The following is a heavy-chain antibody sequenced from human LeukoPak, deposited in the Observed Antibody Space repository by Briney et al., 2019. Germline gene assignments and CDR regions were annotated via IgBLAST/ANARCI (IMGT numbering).Heavy chain of an antibody. CDR2: ISYDGSNK. Sequence: GRSLRLSCAASGFTFSNYAMHWVRQAPGKGLEWVGVISYDGSNKYYADSVKGRFTISRDNSKNTLYMQMDSLRADDTAVYYCARYSGSYYYPPAWDLWGQGTLVTVSS. D-gene: IGHD1-26*01. J-gene: IGHJ4*02. V-gene: IGHV3-30-3*01. CDR1: GFTFSNYA. CDR3: ARYSGSYYYPPAWDL.